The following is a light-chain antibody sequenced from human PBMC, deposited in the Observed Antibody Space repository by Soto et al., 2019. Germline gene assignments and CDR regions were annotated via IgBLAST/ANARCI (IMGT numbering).Light chain of an antibody. V-gene: IGKV3-15*01. CDR3: QPYTTLLLWR. CDR2: GAS. CDR1: QSVSSN. J-gene: IGKJ1*01. Sequence: EIVMTLSPATLSVSPEERATLSCRASQSVSSNLAWYQQKPGQAPRLLIYGASTRATGIPARFSGSGSGTEFTLTISCLQSEDFAVHYCQPYTTLLLWRFGQGAKVAI.